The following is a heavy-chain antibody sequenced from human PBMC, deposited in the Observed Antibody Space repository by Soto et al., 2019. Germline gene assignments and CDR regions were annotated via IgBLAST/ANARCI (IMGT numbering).Heavy chain of an antibody. J-gene: IGHJ6*02. Sequence: PAQSLSLTCTVSGDSITSGDHYSTWIRKPPGKGLESIGYIYYRGSAYYTPSLKRRATISFDTSKNQFSLTLTSVTAADTAVYSCARGTDYTQIASHHHGLDVWRQGTTVTASS. CDR2: IYYRGSA. CDR3: ARGTDYTQIASHHHGLDV. V-gene: IGHV4-30-4*01. CDR1: GDSITSGDHY. D-gene: IGHD4-4*01.